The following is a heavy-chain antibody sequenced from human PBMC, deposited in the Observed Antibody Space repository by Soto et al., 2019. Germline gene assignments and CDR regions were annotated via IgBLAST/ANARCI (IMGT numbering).Heavy chain of an antibody. V-gene: IGHV3-21*01. J-gene: IGHJ4*02. CDR1: GFTFSGYS. Sequence: EVQLVESGGGLVNPGGSLRLSCAASGFTFSGYSMHWVRQAPGKGLEWVASISTSSSYIYFADSMKGRFTISRDNAKNSLYLHMNSLRVEDTAVYYCARDGDHSKNRNLDYWGQGTLVTVSS. CDR2: ISTSSSYI. D-gene: IGHD2-21*02. CDR3: ARDGDHSKNRNLDY.